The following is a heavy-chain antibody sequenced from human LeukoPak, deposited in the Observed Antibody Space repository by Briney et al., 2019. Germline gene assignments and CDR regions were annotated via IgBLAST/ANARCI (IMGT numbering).Heavy chain of an antibody. V-gene: IGHV4-39*01. J-gene: IGHJ4*02. CDR3: ATPSVRGVDYFDY. Sequence: PSETLSLTCTVSGGSISSSSYYWGWIRQPPGKGLERIGSIYYSGSTYYNPSLKSRVTISVDTSKNQFSLKLSSVTAADTAVYYCATPSVRGVDYFDYWGQGTLVTVSS. D-gene: IGHD3-10*01. CDR1: GGSISSSSYY. CDR2: IYYSGST.